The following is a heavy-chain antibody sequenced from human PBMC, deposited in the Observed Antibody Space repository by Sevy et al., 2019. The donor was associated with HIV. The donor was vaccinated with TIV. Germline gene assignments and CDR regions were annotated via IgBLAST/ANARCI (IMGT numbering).Heavy chain of an antibody. D-gene: IGHD3-22*01. CDR1: GYTLTKLS. J-gene: IGHJ4*02. CDR3: ATTKDYYESSGDPFDY. CDR2: FDPEDGKR. Sequence: ASVKVSCKVSGYTLTKLSMHWVRQVRGKGLEWMGSFDPEDGKRIYAQKFRGRFTMTEDTSTDTGYLDLNSLRSEDSAVYFCATTKDYYESSGDPFDYWGQGTLVTVSS. V-gene: IGHV1-24*01.